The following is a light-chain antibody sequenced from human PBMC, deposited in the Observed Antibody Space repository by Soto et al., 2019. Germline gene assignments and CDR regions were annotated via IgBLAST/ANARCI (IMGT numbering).Light chain of an antibody. CDR2: DAS. J-gene: IGKJ5*01. CDR3: QHRSDWPPIT. V-gene: IGKV3-11*01. Sequence: EIVLTQSPATLSLSPGERATLSCRASQSVAKYLAWYQQKPGQAPRLLIYDASDRAADIPVRFSGSGSGTDFTLTISSLEPDDFAVYYCQHRSDWPPITFGPGTRLEI. CDR1: QSVAKY.